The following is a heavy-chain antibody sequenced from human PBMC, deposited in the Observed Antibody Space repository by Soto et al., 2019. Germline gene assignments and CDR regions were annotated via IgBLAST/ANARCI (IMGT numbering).Heavy chain of an antibody. J-gene: IGHJ3*02. Sequence: QLHLVQSGAVVKKPGASVTVSCSASGYPVTAYYMHWVRQAPGRGLEWMGGINPATGAAKYTQTFQGRVTMTRDPSTSTVFMELGGLTSADTAVFYCASGGGVGVAGSAAFDMWGQGTLVTVSS. CDR1: GYPVTAYY. V-gene: IGHV1-2*02. CDR2: INPATGAA. D-gene: IGHD3-3*01. CDR3: ASGGGVGVAGSAAFDM.